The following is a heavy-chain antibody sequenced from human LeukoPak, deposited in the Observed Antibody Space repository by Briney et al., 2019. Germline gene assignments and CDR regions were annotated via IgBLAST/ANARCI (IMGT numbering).Heavy chain of an antibody. Sequence: TSETLSLTCTVSGGSISDYSWSWIRQPPGKGLEWIGNIYYSGSANHNPSLKSRVTISRDTPKNQFSLKLTSVTTADTAVYYCARAGGVKTAALDLDYWGQGTLVTVSS. CDR2: IYYSGSA. V-gene: IGHV4-59*01. J-gene: IGHJ4*02. D-gene: IGHD6-25*01. CDR1: GGSISDYS. CDR3: ARAGGVKTAALDLDY.